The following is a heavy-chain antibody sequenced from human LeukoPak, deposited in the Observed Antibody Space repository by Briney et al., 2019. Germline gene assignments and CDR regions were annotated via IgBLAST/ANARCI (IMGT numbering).Heavy chain of an antibody. D-gene: IGHD2-15*01. CDR3: ARVYCSGGSCYSGVEYNWFDP. CDR1: GGSISSGGYS. V-gene: IGHV4-30-2*01. J-gene: IGHJ5*02. Sequence: SQTLSLTCAVSGGSISSGGYSWSWIRQPPGKGLEWIGYIYHSGSTYYNPSLKSRVTISVDRCKNQFSLKLSSVTAADTAVYYCARVYCSGGSCYSGVEYNWFDPWGQGTLVTVSS. CDR2: IYHSGST.